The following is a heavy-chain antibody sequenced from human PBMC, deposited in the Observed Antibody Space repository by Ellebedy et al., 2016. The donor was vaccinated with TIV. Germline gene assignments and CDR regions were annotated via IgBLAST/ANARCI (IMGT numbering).Heavy chain of an antibody. J-gene: IGHJ4*02. CDR3: VRGGGWVADY. CDR1: GFTFSDYY. CDR2: ISSTGSTI. V-gene: IGHV3-11*04. Sequence: GESLKISCAASGFTFSDYYMSWIRQAPGKGLEWVSYISSTGSTIYYADSVKGRFTISRDNARNSLDLQMNSLRAEDKAVYYCVRGGGWVADYWGQGTLVTVSS. D-gene: IGHD1-26*01.